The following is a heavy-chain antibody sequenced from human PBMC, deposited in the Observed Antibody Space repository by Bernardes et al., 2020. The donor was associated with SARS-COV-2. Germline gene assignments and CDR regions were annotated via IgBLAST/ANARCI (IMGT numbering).Heavy chain of an antibody. CDR3: AKVAPRPTNWFDP. CDR2: FSHSGPS. V-gene: IGHV4-38-2*01. D-gene: IGHD6-6*01. Sequence: SETLSLTCVVSGDSLSSDSFWGWIRQPPGKGLEWIGSFSHSGPSYYNPSLRSRVTLSMDTSKNHFSLRLSSVTAADTAMYYCAKVAPRPTNWFDPWGQGALVTVSS. J-gene: IGHJ5*02. CDR1: GDSLSSDSF.